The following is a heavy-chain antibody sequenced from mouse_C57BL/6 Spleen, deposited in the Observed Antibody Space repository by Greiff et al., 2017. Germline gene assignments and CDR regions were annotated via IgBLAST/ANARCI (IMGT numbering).Heavy chain of an antibody. CDR1: GYTFTDYN. CDR2: INPNNGGT. CDR3: ARSSFYDYDREFAY. Sequence: EVKLQQSGPELVKPGASVKMSCKASGYTFTDYNMHWVKQSHGKSLEWIGYINPNNGGTSYNQKFKGKATLTVNKSSSTAYMELRSLTSEDSAVYYCARSSFYDYDREFAYWGQGTLVTVSA. V-gene: IGHV1-22*01. D-gene: IGHD2-4*01. J-gene: IGHJ3*01.